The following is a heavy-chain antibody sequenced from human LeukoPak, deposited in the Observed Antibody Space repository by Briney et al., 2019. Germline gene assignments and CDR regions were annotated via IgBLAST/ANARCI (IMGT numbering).Heavy chain of an antibody. V-gene: IGHV3-23*01. D-gene: IGHD3-22*01. CDR1: EFTFSSYA. Sequence: GGSLRLSCAASEFTFSSYAMSWVRQAPGKGLEWVSAISGSGGSTYYADSVKGRFTISRDNSKNTLYLQMNSLRAEDTAVYYCAKGSYYDSSGSFYFDYWGQGTLVTVSS. CDR3: AKGSYYDSSGSFYFDY. J-gene: IGHJ4*02. CDR2: ISGSGGST.